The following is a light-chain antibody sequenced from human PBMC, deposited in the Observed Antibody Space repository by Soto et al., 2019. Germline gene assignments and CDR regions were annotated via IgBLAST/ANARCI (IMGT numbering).Light chain of an antibody. Sequence: EVVLPPPPVTLSLSPGERATLSCRASQSVSSNLAWYQQKPGQAPRLLIYGASTRATGIPARFSGSGSGTEFTLTISSLQSEDFAVYYCQQYNNWPPWTFGQGTKVDIK. CDR3: QQYNNWPPWT. CDR1: QSVSSN. J-gene: IGKJ1*01. CDR2: GAS. V-gene: IGKV3-15*01.